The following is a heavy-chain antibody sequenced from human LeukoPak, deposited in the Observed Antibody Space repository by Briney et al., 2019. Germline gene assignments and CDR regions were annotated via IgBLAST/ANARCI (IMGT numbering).Heavy chain of an antibody. CDR2: INPSGGST. V-gene: IGHV1-46*01. Sequence: ASVKVSCKASGYTFTSYYMHWVRQAPGQGLEWMGIINPSGGSTSYAQKFQGRVTMTRDMSTSTVYMELSSLRSEDTAVYYCARDRVEMATITEYYYYGMDVWGQGTTVTVSS. CDR3: ARDRVEMATITEYYYYGMDV. CDR1: GYTFTSYY. D-gene: IGHD5-24*01. J-gene: IGHJ6*02.